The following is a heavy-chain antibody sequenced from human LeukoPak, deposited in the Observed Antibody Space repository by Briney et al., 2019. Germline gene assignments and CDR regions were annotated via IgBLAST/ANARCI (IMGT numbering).Heavy chain of an antibody. CDR2: IYTGGST. V-gene: IGHV3-66*02. J-gene: IGHJ4*02. Sequence: GGSLRLSCAASGFTFSSYAMSWVRQAPGKGLEWVSVIYTGGSTYYADSVKGRFTISRDNSKNTLYLQMNSLRVEDTAVYYCARGGTTVTAGDYWGQGTLVTVSS. CDR1: GFTFSSYA. D-gene: IGHD4-11*01. CDR3: ARGGTTVTAGDY.